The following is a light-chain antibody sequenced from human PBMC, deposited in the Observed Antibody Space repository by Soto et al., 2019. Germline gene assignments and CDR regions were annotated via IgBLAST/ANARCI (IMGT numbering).Light chain of an antibody. CDR3: QQYNNWPRT. J-gene: IGKJ1*01. Sequence: EIVMTQSPATLSVSPGERATLSCRASQSVSNNLAGYQQKPGQAPRLLIYGASTRAPGIPARFSGSGSGTEXXXXIXXLLSEDFAVYYCQQYNNWPRTFGQGTKVEIK. CDR1: QSVSNN. V-gene: IGKV3-15*01. CDR2: GAS.